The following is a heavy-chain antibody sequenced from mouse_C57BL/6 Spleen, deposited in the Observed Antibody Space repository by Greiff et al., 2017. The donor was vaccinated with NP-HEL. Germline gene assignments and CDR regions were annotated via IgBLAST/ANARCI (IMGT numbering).Heavy chain of an antibody. D-gene: IGHD1-1*01. CDR3: ARDYYGSSSYAMDY. V-gene: IGHV5-17*01. Sequence: EVQRVESGGGLVKPGGSLKLSCAASGFTFSDYGMHWVRQAPEKGLEWVAYISSGSSTIYYADTVKGRFTISRDNAKNTLFLQMTSLRSEDTAMYDGARDYYGSSSYAMDYCGQGTAETVAA. J-gene: IGHJ4*01. CDR2: ISSGSSTI. CDR1: GFTFSDYG.